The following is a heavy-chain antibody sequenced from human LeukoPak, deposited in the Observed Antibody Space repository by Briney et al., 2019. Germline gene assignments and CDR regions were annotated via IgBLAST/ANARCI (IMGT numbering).Heavy chain of an antibody. V-gene: IGHV4-30-2*01. CDR3: ARVESSSRAFDI. J-gene: IGHJ3*02. CDR2: IYHSGST. CDR1: GGSISSGGYS. D-gene: IGHD2-2*01. Sequence: PSQTLSLTCAVSGGSISSGGYSWSWIRQPPGTGLEWIGYIYHSGSTYYNPSLKSRVTISVDRSKNQFPLKLSSVTAADTAVYYCARVESSSRAFDIWGQGTMVTVSS.